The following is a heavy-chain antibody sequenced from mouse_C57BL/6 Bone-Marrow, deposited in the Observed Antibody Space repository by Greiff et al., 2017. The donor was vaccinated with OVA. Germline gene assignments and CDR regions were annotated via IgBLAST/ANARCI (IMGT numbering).Heavy chain of an antibody. CDR3: ARIAVGYGGYFDV. V-gene: IGHV1-55*01. Sequence: QVQLQQSGAELVKPGASVKMSCKASGYSFTSYWITWVKQRPGQGLEWIGDIYPGSGSTNYNEKFKSKATLTVDTSSSTAYMQLSSLTSEDSAVYYCARIAVGYGGYFDVWGTGTTVTVSS. CDR2: IYPGSGST. CDR1: GYSFTSYW. D-gene: IGHD1-1*01. J-gene: IGHJ1*03.